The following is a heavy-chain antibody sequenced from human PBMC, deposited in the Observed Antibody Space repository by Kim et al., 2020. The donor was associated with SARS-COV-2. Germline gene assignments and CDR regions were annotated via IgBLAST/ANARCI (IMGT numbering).Heavy chain of an antibody. J-gene: IGHJ3*02. D-gene: IGHD2-21*02. CDR1: GFTFSSYG. Sequence: GGSLRLSCAASGFTFSSYGMHWVRQAPGKGLEWVAVISYDGSNKYYADSVKGRFTISRDNSKNTLYLQMNSLRAEDTAVYYCARAGAYCGGDCSDAFDIWGQGTMVTVSS. CDR3: ARAGAYCGGDCSDAFDI. V-gene: IGHV3-33*05. CDR2: ISYDGSNK.